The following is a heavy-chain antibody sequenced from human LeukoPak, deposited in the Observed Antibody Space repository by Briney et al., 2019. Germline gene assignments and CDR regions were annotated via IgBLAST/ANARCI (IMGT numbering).Heavy chain of an antibody. V-gene: IGHV3-30*02. CDR1: GFTFSSYG. CDR3: AEDFDGDYLTKTFDY. D-gene: IGHD4-17*01. J-gene: IGHJ4*02. CDR2: IRYDGSNK. Sequence: PGGSLRLSCAASGFTFSSYGMHWVRQAPGKGLEWVAFIRYDGSNKYYADSVKGRFTISRDNSKNTLYLQMNSLRAEDTAVYYCAEDFDGDYLTKTFDYWGQGTLVTVSS.